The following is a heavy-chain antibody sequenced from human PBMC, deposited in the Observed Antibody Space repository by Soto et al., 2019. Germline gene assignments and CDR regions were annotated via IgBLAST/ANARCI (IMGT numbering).Heavy chain of an antibody. J-gene: IGHJ4*02. CDR2: IYHGGST. D-gene: IGHD6-13*01. CDR1: GGSLNNSNW. V-gene: IGHV4-4*02. Sequence: SETLSLTXAVSGGSLNNSNWWSWVRQPPGKGLEWIGEIYHGGSTNYNPSLKSRVAISLDKSKNHFSLRLSSVTAADTAVYYCARAPRGTWYAYTIDYWGQGTLVTVSS. CDR3: ARAPRGTWYAYTIDY.